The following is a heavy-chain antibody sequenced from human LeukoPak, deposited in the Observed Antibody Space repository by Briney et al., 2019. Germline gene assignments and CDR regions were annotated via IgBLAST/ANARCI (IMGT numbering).Heavy chain of an antibody. CDR2: IKQDGSEK. CDR3: ARDRRIAY. Sequence: PGGSLRLSCSASGFTFTNYPIHWVRQAPGKGLEWVANIKQDGSEKYYVDSVKGRFTISRDNAKNSLYLQMNSLGAEDTAVYYCARDRRIAYWGQGTLVTVSS. V-gene: IGHV3-7*03. J-gene: IGHJ4*02. CDR1: GFTFTNYP.